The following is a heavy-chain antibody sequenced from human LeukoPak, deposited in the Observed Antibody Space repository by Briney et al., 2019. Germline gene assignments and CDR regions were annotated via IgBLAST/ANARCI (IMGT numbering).Heavy chain of an antibody. CDR2: ISWNSGSI. D-gene: IGHD5-18*01. V-gene: IGHV3-9*01. J-gene: IGHJ4*02. CDR1: GFTFDDYA. Sequence: PGGSLRLSCAASGFTFDDYAMHWVRQAPGKGLEWVSGISWNSGSIGYADSVKGRFTISRDNAKNSLYLQMNSLRAEDTALYYCAKSSGYSHGYVLALYFDYWGQGTLVTVSS. CDR3: AKSSGYSHGYVLALYFDY.